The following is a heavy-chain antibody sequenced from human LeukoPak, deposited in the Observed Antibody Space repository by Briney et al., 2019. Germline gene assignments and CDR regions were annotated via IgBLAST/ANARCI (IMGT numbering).Heavy chain of an antibody. CDR2: ISAYNGNT. Sequence: ASVKVSCKASGYTLTTYDINWVRQAPGQGLEWMGWISAYNGNTNYAQKLQGRVTMTTDTSTSTAYMELRSLRSDDTAVYYCARDRRQYSGSDSLIDYWGQGTLVTVSS. D-gene: IGHD1-26*01. CDR3: ARDRRQYSGSDSLIDY. V-gene: IGHV1-18*01. CDR1: GYTLTTYD. J-gene: IGHJ4*02.